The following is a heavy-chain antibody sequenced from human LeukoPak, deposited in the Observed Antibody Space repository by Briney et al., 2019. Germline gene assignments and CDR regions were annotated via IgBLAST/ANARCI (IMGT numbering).Heavy chain of an antibody. CDR3: ARGGKNTIGFYGMDV. V-gene: IGHV3-66*01. CDR1: GFTVSSNY. Sequence: SGGSLRLSCAASGFTVSSNYMSWVRQAPGKGLEWVSVIYSCGSTYYADSVKGRFTISRDNSKNTLYLQMNSLRAEDTAVYYCARGGKNTIGFYGMDVWGQGTTVTVSS. J-gene: IGHJ6*02. CDR2: IYSCGST. D-gene: IGHD3-9*01.